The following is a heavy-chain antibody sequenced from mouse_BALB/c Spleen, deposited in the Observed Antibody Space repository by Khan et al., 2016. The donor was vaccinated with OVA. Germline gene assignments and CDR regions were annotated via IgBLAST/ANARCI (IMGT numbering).Heavy chain of an antibody. CDR3: VRDEAYDRYDGWFAC. J-gene: IGHJ3*01. Sequence: QVQLKESGAELARPGASLKMSCQAPGYTFTSYTIHWIKLRPGQGLEWIGYINPSNGYTNFNQKFKDKATSTADKPSTTAYIQRGILTSNDSAVYYCVRDEAYDRYDGWFACWGQGTLVTVSA. V-gene: IGHV1-4*01. D-gene: IGHD2-14*01. CDR2: INPSNGYT. CDR1: GYTFTSYT.